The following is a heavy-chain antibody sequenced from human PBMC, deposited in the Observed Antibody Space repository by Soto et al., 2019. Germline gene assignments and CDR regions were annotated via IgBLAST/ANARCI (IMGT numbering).Heavy chain of an antibody. CDR2: VSYDGSNK. Sequence: GGSLRLSCAASGFTFSSYAMHWVRQAPGKGLEGVAVVSYDGSNKYYADSVKGRFTISRDNSKNTLYLQMNSLRAEDTAVYYCARWGPTVTTGGWGQGTLVTVSS. V-gene: IGHV3-30-3*01. J-gene: IGHJ4*02. D-gene: IGHD4-17*01. CDR1: GFTFSSYA. CDR3: ARWGPTVTTGG.